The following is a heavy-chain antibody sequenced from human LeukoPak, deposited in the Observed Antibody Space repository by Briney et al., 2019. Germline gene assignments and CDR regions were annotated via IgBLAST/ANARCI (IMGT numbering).Heavy chain of an antibody. Sequence: SGTLSLTCGVSGGSITTTNFWSWVRQTPGQGLEWIGEVSVSGLSDYNPSLRGRVTMSLDTSKNHLSLKLTSVTAADTAVYYCTRENAALSPFGYWGQGTLVTV. CDR2: VSVSGLS. V-gene: IGHV4-4*02. CDR3: TRENAALSPFGY. CDR1: GGSITTTNF. J-gene: IGHJ4*02. D-gene: IGHD6-25*01.